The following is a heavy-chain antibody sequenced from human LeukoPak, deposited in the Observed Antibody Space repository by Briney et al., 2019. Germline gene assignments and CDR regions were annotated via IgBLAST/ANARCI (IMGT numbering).Heavy chain of an antibody. CDR2: IYPGDSDT. J-gene: IGHJ4*02. CDR1: GYSFTSYW. Sequence: GESLKISCKGSGYSFTSYWIGWVRQMPGKGLEWMGIIYPGDSDTRYSPSFQGQVTISADKSISTAYLQWSSLKASDTAMYYCARRLRVAGSGSYYSTYFDYWGQGTLVTVSS. CDR3: ARRLRVAGSGSYYSTYFDY. D-gene: IGHD3-10*01. V-gene: IGHV5-51*01.